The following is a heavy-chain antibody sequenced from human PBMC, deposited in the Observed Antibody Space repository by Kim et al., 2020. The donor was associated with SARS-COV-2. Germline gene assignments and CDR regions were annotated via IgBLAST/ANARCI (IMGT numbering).Heavy chain of an antibody. J-gene: IGHJ4*02. V-gene: IGHV3-23*01. D-gene: IGHD5-18*01. Sequence: EDPVKGRFTKSRDTPTNTLYRQMNSLRAEDTAVYYCAKDTYSYGYHYFDYWGQGTLVTVSS. CDR3: AKDTYSYGYHYFDY.